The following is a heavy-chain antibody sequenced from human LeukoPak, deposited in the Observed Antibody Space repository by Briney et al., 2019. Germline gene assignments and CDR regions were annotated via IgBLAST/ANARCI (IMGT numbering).Heavy chain of an antibody. Sequence: GGSLRLSCAASGFTFSNAWMSWVRQAPGKGLEWVGRIKSKTDGGKTDYAAPVKGRFTISRDDSKNTLYLQMNSLKTEDTAVYYCTTDNHYYDIAYFDYWGQGTLVTVSS. V-gene: IGHV3-15*01. D-gene: IGHD3-22*01. CDR2: IKSKTDGGKT. CDR3: TTDNHYYDIAYFDY. CDR1: GFTFSNAW. J-gene: IGHJ4*02.